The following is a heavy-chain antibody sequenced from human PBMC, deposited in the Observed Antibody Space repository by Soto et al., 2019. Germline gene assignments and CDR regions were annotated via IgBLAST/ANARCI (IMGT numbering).Heavy chain of an antibody. CDR3: ARRALTHAFVDC. CDR2: ITGDSSST. J-gene: IGHJ4*02. V-gene: IGHV3-74*01. Sequence: GGSLRLSCAASGFTFSRYWMHWVRQAPGEGLVWVSRITGDSSSTTYADSVQGRFTISRDNAKSTVYLQMNSLRAEDTAVYFCARRALTHAFVDCWGQGTLVTVSS. D-gene: IGHD3-10*01. CDR1: GFTFSRYW.